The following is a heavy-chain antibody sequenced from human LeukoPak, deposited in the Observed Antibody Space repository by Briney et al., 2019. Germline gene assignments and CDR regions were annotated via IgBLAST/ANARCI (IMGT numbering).Heavy chain of an antibody. Sequence: SETLSLTCTVSGGSISGNHWSWVRRPPGKGLEWIGYIYYSGSTNYNPSLKSRVTISVDTSKNQFSLKLRSVTAADTAVYYCARDQRTVGYYGMDVWGRGTTVTVSS. CDR1: GGSISGNH. CDR2: IYYSGST. V-gene: IGHV4-59*01. CDR3: ARDQRTVGYYGMDV. J-gene: IGHJ6*02. D-gene: IGHD1-26*01.